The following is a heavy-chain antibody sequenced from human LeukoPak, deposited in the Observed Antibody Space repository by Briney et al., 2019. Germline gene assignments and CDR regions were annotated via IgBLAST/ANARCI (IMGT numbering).Heavy chain of an antibody. CDR2: IYHSGST. CDR1: GDSISSSNW. D-gene: IGHD3-22*01. J-gene: IGHJ3*02. V-gene: IGHV4-4*02. CDR3: ARSTVSVITRGAFDI. Sequence: SETLSLTCAVSGDSISSSNWWSWVRQPPGKGLEWIGEIYHSGSTNYNPSLQSRVTMSVDNSENHFSLKLSSVSAADTAPYYCARSTVSVITRGAFDIWGQGTMVTVSS.